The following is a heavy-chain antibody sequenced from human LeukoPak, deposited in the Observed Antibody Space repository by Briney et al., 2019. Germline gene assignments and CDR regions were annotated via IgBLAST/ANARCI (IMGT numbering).Heavy chain of an antibody. CDR1: GGTFSSYA. D-gene: IGHD2-2*01. CDR3: ARDDSGGLVVVPAAMNWSDP. J-gene: IGHJ5*02. V-gene: IGHV1-69*04. CDR2: IIPILGIA. Sequence: SVKVSCKASGGTFSSYAISLVRQAPGQGLEWMGRIIPILGIANYAQKFQGRVTITADKSTSTAYMELSSLRSEDTAVYYCARDDSGGLVVVPAAMNWSDPWGQGTLVTVSS.